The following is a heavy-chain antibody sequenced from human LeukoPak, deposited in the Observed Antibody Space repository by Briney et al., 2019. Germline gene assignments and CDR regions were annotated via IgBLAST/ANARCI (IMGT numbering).Heavy chain of an antibody. CDR3: ARDADYDFWSGYYTGIKGYMDV. D-gene: IGHD3-3*01. CDR2: ISISISYI. V-gene: IGHV3-21*01. Sequence: GGSLRLSCAASGFTFSSYSMNWVRQAPGKGLERVSSISISISYIYYADSVKGRFTIYRDNAKNSLYLQMNSLRAEDTAVYYCARDADYDFWSGYYTGIKGYMDVWGKGTTVTVSS. CDR1: GFTFSSYS. J-gene: IGHJ6*03.